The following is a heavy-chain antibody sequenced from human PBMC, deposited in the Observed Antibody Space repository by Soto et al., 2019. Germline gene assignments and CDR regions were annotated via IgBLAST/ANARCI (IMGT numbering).Heavy chain of an antibody. J-gene: IGHJ6*02. CDR1: GYTFTSYG. V-gene: IGHV1-18*01. CDR3: ARDSRVVLVPAAMGYYYGMDV. CDR2: ISAYNGTA. D-gene: IGHD2-2*01. Sequence: ASVKVSCKASGYTFTSYGISWVRQAPGQGLEWMGWISAYNGTANYAQKFQGRVTITADESTSTAYMELSSLRSEDTAVYYCARDSRVVLVPAAMGYYYGMDVWGQGTTVTVSS.